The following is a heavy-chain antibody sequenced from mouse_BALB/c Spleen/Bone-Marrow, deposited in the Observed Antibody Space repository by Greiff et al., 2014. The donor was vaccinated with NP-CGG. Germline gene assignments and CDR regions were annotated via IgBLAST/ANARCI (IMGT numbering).Heavy chain of an antibody. J-gene: IGHJ4*01. CDR3: ARYGNYCYAMDY. D-gene: IGHD2-1*01. V-gene: IGHV14-3*02. Sequence: EVKLQESGAELVKPGASVKLSCTASGFNIKDTYMHWVKQRPEQGLEWIGRIDPANGNTKYDPKFQGKATITADTSSNTAYLQLSSLTSEDTDVYYCARYGNYCYAMDYWGQGTSVTVSS. CDR2: IDPANGNT. CDR1: GFNIKDTY.